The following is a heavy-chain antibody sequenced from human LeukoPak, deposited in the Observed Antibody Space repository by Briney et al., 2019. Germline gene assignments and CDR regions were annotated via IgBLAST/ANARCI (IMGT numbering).Heavy chain of an antibody. CDR1: GFAFSSYT. CDR3: ARVVGATVFGAFDI. Sequence: GGSLRLSCAASGFAFSSYTVHWVRQAPGKGLEFVSGISHNGASTYYADSVRGRFTISRDNAKNSLYLQMNSLRAEDTAVYYCARVVGATVFGAFDIWGQGTMVTVSS. V-gene: IGHV3-64*02. CDR2: ISHNGAST. D-gene: IGHD1-26*01. J-gene: IGHJ3*02.